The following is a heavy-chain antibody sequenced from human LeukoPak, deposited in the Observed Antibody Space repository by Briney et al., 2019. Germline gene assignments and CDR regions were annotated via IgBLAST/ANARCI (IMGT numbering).Heavy chain of an antibody. Sequence: GGSLRLSCAASGFTFSNAWMSWVRQAPGKGLEWVGRIKSKTDGGTTDYAAPVKGRFTISRDDSKNTLYLQMNSLKTEDTAVYYCTTYYSSLEYYFDYWGQGTLATVSS. CDR2: IKSKTDGGTT. CDR1: GFTFSNAW. D-gene: IGHD6-13*01. V-gene: IGHV3-15*01. J-gene: IGHJ4*02. CDR3: TTYYSSLEYYFDY.